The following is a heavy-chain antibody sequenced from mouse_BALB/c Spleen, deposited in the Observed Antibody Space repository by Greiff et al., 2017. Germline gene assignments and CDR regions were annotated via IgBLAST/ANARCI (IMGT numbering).Heavy chain of an antibody. V-gene: IGHV5-6*01. J-gene: IGHJ4*01. CDR2: ISSGGSYT. CDR1: GFTFSSYG. D-gene: IGHD2-14*01. Sequence: EVQLLESGGDLVKPGGSLKLSCAASGFTFSSYGMSWVRQTPDKGLEWVATISSGGSYTYYPDSVKGRFTISRDTAKNTLYLQMSSLKSEDTAMYYGERDGPPYYRYDWGYYYAMDYWGQGTSVTVSS. CDR3: ERDGPPYYRYDWGYYYAMDY.